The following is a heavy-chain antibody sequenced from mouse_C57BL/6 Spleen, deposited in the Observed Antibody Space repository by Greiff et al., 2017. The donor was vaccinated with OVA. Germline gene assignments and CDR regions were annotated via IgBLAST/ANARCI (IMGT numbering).Heavy chain of an antibody. J-gene: IGHJ2*01. D-gene: IGHD1-1*01. CDR1: GYAFTNYL. CDR2: INPGSGGT. CDR3: ARRGTTVGAFDY. V-gene: IGHV1-54*01. Sequence: VKLQESGAELVRPGTSVKVSCKASGYAFTNYLIEWVKQRPGQGLEWIGVINPGSGGTNYNEKFKGKATLTADKSSSTAYMQLSSLTSEDSAVYFCARRGTTVGAFDYWGQGTTLTVSS.